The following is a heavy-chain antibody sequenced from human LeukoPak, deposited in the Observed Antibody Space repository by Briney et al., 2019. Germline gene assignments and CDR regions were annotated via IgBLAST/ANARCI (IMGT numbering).Heavy chain of an antibody. D-gene: IGHD3-22*01. V-gene: IGHV4-39*01. CDR2: IFFTGST. CDR1: GGFITSGNYY. Sequence: SETLSLTCTVSGGFITSGNYYWGWIRQPPGKGLEWIGDIFFTGSTYYSPSLKSRVTISVGTSTTQFSLKLTSVTAADTAVYYCARQIASSGYLPWAFDIWGQGTVVTVSS. J-gene: IGHJ3*02. CDR3: ARQIASSGYLPWAFDI.